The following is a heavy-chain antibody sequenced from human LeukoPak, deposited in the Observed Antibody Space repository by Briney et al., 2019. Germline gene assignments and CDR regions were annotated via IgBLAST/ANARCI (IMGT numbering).Heavy chain of an antibody. CDR3: ATHDSSGPEGGY. Sequence: PGRSLRLSCAASGCTFSRYAMHWVRQAPGKGLEWVAVISYDGSNKYYADSVKGRFTISRDNSKNTLYLQMNSLRAEDTAVYYCATHDSSGPEGGYWGQGALVTVSS. CDR2: ISYDGSNK. CDR1: GCTFSRYA. J-gene: IGHJ4*02. D-gene: IGHD3-22*01. V-gene: IGHV3-30-3*01.